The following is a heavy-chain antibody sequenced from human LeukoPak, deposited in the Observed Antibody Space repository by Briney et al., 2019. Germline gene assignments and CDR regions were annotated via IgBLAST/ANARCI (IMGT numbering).Heavy chain of an antibody. CDR2: IYTSGST. D-gene: IGHD1-1*01. J-gene: IGHJ4*02. Sequence: SQTLSLTCTVSGGSISSGSYYWSWIRQPAGKGLEWIGRIYTSGSTNYNPSLKSRVTISVDPSKNQFSLKLSSVTASDTTVYHRARRQLERPWFDYWGQGTLVTVSS. CDR3: ARRQLERPWFDY. V-gene: IGHV4-61*02. CDR1: GGSISSGSYY.